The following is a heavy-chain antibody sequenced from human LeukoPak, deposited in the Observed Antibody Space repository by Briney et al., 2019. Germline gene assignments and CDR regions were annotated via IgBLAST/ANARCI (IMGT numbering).Heavy chain of an antibody. CDR1: GFTFSSYA. J-gene: IGHJ4*02. D-gene: IGHD2-15*01. CDR3: ARGYPDY. CDR2: ISYDGSNK. V-gene: IGHV3-30-3*01. Sequence: GGSLRLSCAASGFTFSSYAMHRVRQAPGKGLEWVAVISYDGSNKYYADSVKGRFTISRDNSKNTLYLQMNSLRAEDTAVYYCARGYPDYWGQGTLVTVSS.